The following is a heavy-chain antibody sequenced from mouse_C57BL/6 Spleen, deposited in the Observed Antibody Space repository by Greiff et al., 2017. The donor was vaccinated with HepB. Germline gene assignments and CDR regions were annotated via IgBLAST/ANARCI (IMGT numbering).Heavy chain of an antibody. J-gene: IGHJ2*01. Sequence: VQLQQSGPELVKPGASVKMSCKASGYTFTDYNMHWVKQSHGKSLEWIGYINPNNGGTSYNQKFKGKATLTVNKSSSTAYMELRSLTSEDSAVYYCASPPHYYGSRGYFDYWGQGTTLTVSS. CDR1: GYTFTDYN. CDR2: INPNNGGT. V-gene: IGHV1-22*01. CDR3: ASPPHYYGSRGYFDY. D-gene: IGHD1-1*01.